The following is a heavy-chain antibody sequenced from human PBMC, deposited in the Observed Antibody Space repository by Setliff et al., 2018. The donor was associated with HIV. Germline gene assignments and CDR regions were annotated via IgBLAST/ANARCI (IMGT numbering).Heavy chain of an antibody. CDR1: GGTFNTYP. V-gene: IGHV1-18*01. CDR2: ISAYSGET. CDR3: ARGWDYGVRKPED. D-gene: IGHD3-10*01. Sequence: ASVKVSCKTSGGTFNTYPIAWVRQAPGQGLEWMGWISAYSGETFSTLKFRDRVTLTTDTSTNTAHMELRSLTYGDTAVYFCARGWDYGVRKPEDWGQGTLVTVSS. J-gene: IGHJ4*02.